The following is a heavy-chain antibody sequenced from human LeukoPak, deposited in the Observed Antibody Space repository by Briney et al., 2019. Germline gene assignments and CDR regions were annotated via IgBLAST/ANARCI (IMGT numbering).Heavy chain of an antibody. CDR1: GGSFSGYY. CDR3: ARESRVVRREIHGYYYYGMDV. Sequence: PSETLSLTCAVYGGSFSGYYWSWIRQPPGKGLEWIGEINHSGSTNYNPSLKSRVTISVDTSKNQFSLKLSSVTAADTAVYYCARESRVVRREIHGYYYYGMDVWGQGTPVTVSS. D-gene: IGHD3-10*01. V-gene: IGHV4-34*01. J-gene: IGHJ6*02. CDR2: INHSGST.